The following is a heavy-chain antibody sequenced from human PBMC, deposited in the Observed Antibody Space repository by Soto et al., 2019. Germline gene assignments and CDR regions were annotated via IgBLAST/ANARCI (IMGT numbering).Heavy chain of an antibody. D-gene: IGHD3-16*01. Sequence: SETLSLTCTVSGDSMTSNYWGWIRHPPGKGLEWIGYVYYSGATNYNPSLKSRVSMSPDPSRNQFSLKLTSVTAADTAVYYCARAMGDWGTYYYYYGMDVWGQGTMVTVSS. V-gene: IGHV4-59*01. CDR2: VYYSGAT. J-gene: IGHJ6*02. CDR3: ARAMGDWGTYYYYYGMDV. CDR1: GDSMTSNY.